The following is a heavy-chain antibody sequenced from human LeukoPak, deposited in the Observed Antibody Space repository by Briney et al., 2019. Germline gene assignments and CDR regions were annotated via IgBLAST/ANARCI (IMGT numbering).Heavy chain of an antibody. CDR2: ISNDGSRK. D-gene: IGHD3-3*01. V-gene: IGHV3-30*03. Sequence: GGSLRLSCAPSGFTFSRHGMHWARQAPGKGLEWVAIISNDGSRKYYAHSVEGRFTISRDNSKNTLYLQMDSLRAEDTAVYYCARDRAWNYFDYWGQGTLDTVSS. CDR3: ARDRAWNYFDY. J-gene: IGHJ4*02. CDR1: GFTFSRHG.